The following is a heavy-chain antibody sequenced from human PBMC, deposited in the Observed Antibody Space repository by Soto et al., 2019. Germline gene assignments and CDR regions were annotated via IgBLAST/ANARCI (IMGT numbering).Heavy chain of an antibody. CDR3: ATQTISYAWDV. CDR2: ISRSEGS. D-gene: IGHD1-1*01. V-gene: IGHV4-4*02. CDR1: GGSITNTKW. J-gene: IGHJ6*02. Sequence: QVQLQESGPGLVKPSGTLSLSCAVSGGSITNTKWWTWVRQAPGKGLEWIGGISRSEGSTYNPSLKGGVAMPLETSNNQFSLRLSSVTAADTAVYYCATQTISYAWDVWGQGTTVTVS.